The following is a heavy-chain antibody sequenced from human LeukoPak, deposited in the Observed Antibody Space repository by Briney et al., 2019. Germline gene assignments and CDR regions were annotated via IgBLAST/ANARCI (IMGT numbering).Heavy chain of an antibody. Sequence: GGSLRLSCAASGFTFDDYGMHWVRQAPGKGLEWVSGISWNSGSIGYADSVKGRFTISRDNAKNTLYLQMNSLRAEDTAVYYCAREANAFDIWGQGTMVTVSS. CDR2: ISWNSGSI. V-gene: IGHV3-9*01. CDR1: GFTFDDYG. CDR3: AREANAFDI. J-gene: IGHJ3*02.